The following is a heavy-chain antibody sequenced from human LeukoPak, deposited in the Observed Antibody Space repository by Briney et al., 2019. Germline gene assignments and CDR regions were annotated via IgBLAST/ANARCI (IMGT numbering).Heavy chain of an antibody. V-gene: IGHV4-34*01. Sequence: SETLSLTCAVFGGSFSGYYWNWIRQPPGKGLEWIGQINPSRNTNYNPSLKSRVTISVDTSKNQFSLKLSSVTAADTAVYYCARSYGDNLNFDYWGQGSLVTVSS. CDR2: INPSRNT. CDR1: GGSFSGYY. CDR3: ARSYGDNLNFDY. D-gene: IGHD4-17*01. J-gene: IGHJ4*02.